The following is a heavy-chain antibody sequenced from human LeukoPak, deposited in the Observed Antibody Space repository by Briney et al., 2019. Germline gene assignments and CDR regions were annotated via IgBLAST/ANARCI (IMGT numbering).Heavy chain of an antibody. CDR1: GFTFSSYE. V-gene: IGHV3-48*03. CDR2: ISSSGNTI. CDR3: ARGERGFSYGPIDS. Sequence: PGGSLRPSCAASGFTFSSYEMSWVRQAPGKGLEWVSYISSSGNTIYYADSVKGRFTISRDNAKNSLFLQMNSLRVEDMAIYYCARGERGFSYGPIDSWGQGTLVTVSS. J-gene: IGHJ4*02. D-gene: IGHD5-18*01.